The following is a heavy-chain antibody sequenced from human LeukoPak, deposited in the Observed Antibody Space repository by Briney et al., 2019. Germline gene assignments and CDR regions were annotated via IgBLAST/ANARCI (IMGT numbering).Heavy chain of an antibody. D-gene: IGHD3-22*01. V-gene: IGHV1-46*01. CDR2: INPSGGST. CDR1: GYTFTSYY. J-gene: IGHJ6*02. CDR3: ATDLSRAYYDSSGYFYHYYGMDV. Sequence: ASVKVSCKASGYTFTSYYMHWVRQAPGQGLEWMGIINPSGGSTSYAQKFQGRVTMTEDTSTDTAYMELSSLRSEDTAVYYCATDLSRAYYDSSGYFYHYYGMDVWGQGTTVTVSS.